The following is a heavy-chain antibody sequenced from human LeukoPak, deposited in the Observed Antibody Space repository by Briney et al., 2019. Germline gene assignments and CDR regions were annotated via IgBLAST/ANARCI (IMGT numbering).Heavy chain of an antibody. J-gene: IGHJ4*02. CDR1: GGTFSSYA. Sequence: SVKVSCKASGGTFSSYAISWVRQAPGQGLEWMGGIIPIFGTANYAQKFQGRVTITADESTSTAYMELSGLRSEDTAVYYCARGITMVRGVIMGTFDYWGQGTLVTVSS. V-gene: IGHV1-69*13. CDR3: ARGITMVRGVIMGTFDY. CDR2: IIPIFGTA. D-gene: IGHD3-10*01.